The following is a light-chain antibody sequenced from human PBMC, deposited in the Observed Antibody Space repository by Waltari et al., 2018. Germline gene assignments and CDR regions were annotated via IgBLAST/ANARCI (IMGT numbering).Light chain of an antibody. V-gene: IGKV2D-29*01. Sequence: DIVLTQTPLSLSVTPGQPASISCRSSRTLLYSDGKTYLYWYLQTPGQPPPLLIYEVSNRWSGVPVRFRGIGSGTDFTLKISRVEAGDVGVYYCMQTIQPRTFGQGTKVEIK. J-gene: IGKJ1*01. CDR1: RTLLYSDGKTY. CDR2: EVS. CDR3: MQTIQPRT.